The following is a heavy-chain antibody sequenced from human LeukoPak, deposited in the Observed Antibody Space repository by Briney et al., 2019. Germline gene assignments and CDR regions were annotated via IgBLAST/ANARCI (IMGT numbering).Heavy chain of an antibody. CDR1: GYTLSSYY. D-gene: IGHD3-10*01. J-gene: IGHJ2*01. Sequence: GASVKVSCKASGYTLSSYYFHWVRQAPGQGLEWMGIINARDGDKNYAQKFQGRVIMTRDTSTDTIHMELRSLRSEDTAVYYARGGPGTYFGSGSLDLWGRGTLVTVSS. V-gene: IGHV1-46*01. CDR3: RGGPGTYFGSGSLDL. CDR2: INARDGDK.